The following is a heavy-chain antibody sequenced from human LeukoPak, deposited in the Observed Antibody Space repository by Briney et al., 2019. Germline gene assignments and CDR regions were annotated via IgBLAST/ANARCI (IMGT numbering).Heavy chain of an antibody. V-gene: IGHV3-11*01. CDR3: AREYIGSGSYYNEEYYYYGMDV. J-gene: IGHJ6*02. CDR2: ISSSGSTI. D-gene: IGHD3-10*01. Sequence: PGGSLRLSCAASGFTFSDYYMSWIRQAPGKGLEWVSYISSSGSTIYYADSVKGRFTISRDNAKNSLYLQMNSLRAEDTAVYYCAREYIGSGSYYNEEYYYYGMDVWGQGTTVTVSS. CDR1: GFTFSDYY.